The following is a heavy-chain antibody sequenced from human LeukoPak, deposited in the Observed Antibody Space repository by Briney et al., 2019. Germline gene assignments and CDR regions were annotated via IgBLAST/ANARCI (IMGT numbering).Heavy chain of an antibody. D-gene: IGHD4-17*01. V-gene: IGHV4-59*01. CDR3: AREGMTTGEVNP. CDR1: GDSISNYY. Sequence: PSETLSLTCTVSGDSISNYYWNWIRQPPGKGLEWIGYIYYSGSTNYNPSLKSRVTISIDTSKNQFSLKLSSVTAADTAVYYCAREGMTTGEVNPWGQGTLVTVSS. J-gene: IGHJ5*02. CDR2: IYYSGST.